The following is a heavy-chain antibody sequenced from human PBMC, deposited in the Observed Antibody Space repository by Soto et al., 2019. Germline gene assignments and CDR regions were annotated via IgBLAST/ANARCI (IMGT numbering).Heavy chain of an antibody. J-gene: IGHJ4*02. CDR2: ISAYNGNT. D-gene: IGHD3-9*01. CDR3: ARDLDILTGYYGFTFDY. V-gene: IGHV1-18*01. CDR1: GYTFTSYG. Sequence: ASVTVSCKASGYTFTSYGISWVRPATGQGLEWMGWISAYNGNTNYAQKLQGRVTMTTDTSTSTAYMELRSLRSDDTAVYYGARDLDILTGYYGFTFDYWGQGTLVTV.